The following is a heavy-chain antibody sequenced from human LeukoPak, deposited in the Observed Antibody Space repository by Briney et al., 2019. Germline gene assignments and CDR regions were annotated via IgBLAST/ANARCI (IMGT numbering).Heavy chain of an antibody. V-gene: IGHV3-23*05. D-gene: IGHD4-17*01. CDR1: GFTFSSYA. Sequence: GGSLRLSCEVSGFTFSSYAMTWVRQAPGKGPEWVSVIPGTNTGAYYADSVKGRFVMSRDNSKNTLYLQMNSLRAEDTAVYYCAKASDTVTTDRALDYWGQGTLVTVSS. J-gene: IGHJ4*01. CDR3: AKASDTVTTDRALDY. CDR2: IPGTNTGA.